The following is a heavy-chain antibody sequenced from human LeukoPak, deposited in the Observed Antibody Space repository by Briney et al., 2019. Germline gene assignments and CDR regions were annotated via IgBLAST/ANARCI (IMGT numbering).Heavy chain of an antibody. CDR3: AREGRGSTQGY. V-gene: IGHV4-4*07. CDR2: ISSSGST. CDR1: GGSIISYY. J-gene: IGHJ4*02. D-gene: IGHD1-26*01. Sequence: PSETLSLTCTVSGGSIISYYWTWIRQPAGKGLEWIGRISSSGSTDYNPSLKSRVTMTVDRSKNQFSLKLSSVTVADTAVYYCAREGRGSTQGYWGQGTLVTVSS.